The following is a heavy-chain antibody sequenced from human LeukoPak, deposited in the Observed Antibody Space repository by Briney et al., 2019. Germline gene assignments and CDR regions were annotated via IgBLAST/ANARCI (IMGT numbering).Heavy chain of an antibody. D-gene: IGHD3-3*01. Sequence: SVKVSCKASGGTFSSYAISWVRQAPGQGLEWMGRIIPILGIANYAQKFQGRVTITADKSTSTAYMELSSLRSEDTAVYYCARDQGFWSGHSSYYYYGMDVWGQGTTVTVSS. CDR3: ARDQGFWSGHSSYYYYGMDV. CDR2: IIPILGIA. V-gene: IGHV1-69*04. J-gene: IGHJ6*02. CDR1: GGTFSSYA.